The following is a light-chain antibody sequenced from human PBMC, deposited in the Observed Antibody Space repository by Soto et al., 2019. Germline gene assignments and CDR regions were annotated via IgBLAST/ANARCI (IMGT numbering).Light chain of an antibody. V-gene: IGKV3-20*01. Sequence: EIVVAGSPGTLFLSPGERATLSMRGSQSVSSNYLAWYQQKPGQAHRLLIYGAYTRATGIPARFSGSGSGTDFTLTISSLQPEDFATYYCQQSYSTPITFGQGTRLEIK. CDR2: GAY. J-gene: IGKJ5*01. CDR1: QSVSSNY. CDR3: QQSYSTPIT.